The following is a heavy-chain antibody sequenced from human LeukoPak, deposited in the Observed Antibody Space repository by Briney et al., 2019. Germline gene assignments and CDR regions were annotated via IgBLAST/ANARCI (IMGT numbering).Heavy chain of an antibody. CDR1: GFSFDDYG. CDR2: INYNGGST. V-gene: IGHV3-20*04. Sequence: GGSLRLSCAASGFSFDDYGMSWVRQAPGKGLDWVSGINYNGGSTAYADSVKGRFTISRDNAKNSLYLQMNGLRAEDTAFYYCAREGSGEFCINTSCYTAWFFDLWGRGTLVAVSS. CDR3: AREGSGEFCINTSCYTAWFFDL. J-gene: IGHJ2*01. D-gene: IGHD2-2*02.